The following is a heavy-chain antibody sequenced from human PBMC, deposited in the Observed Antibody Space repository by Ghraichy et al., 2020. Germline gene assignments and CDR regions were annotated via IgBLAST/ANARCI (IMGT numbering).Heavy chain of an antibody. CDR3: ARALMVATPYYFDY. D-gene: IGHD5-12*01. J-gene: IGHJ4*02. Sequence: GSLRLSCTVSGGSISSYYWSWIRQPPGKGLEWIGYIYYSGSTNYNPSLKSRVTISVDTSKNQFSLKLSSVTAADTAVYYCARALMVATPYYFDYWGQGTLVTVSS. CDR2: IYYSGST. V-gene: IGHV4-59*01. CDR1: GGSISSYY.